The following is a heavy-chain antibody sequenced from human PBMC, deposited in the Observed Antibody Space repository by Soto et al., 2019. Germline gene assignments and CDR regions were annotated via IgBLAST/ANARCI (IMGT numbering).Heavy chain of an antibody. V-gene: IGHV1-8*01. CDR1: VYTFPRYD. CDR2: MNHYSGKK. D-gene: IGHD3-22*01. Sequence: ASVKVSCKASVYTFPRYDINWVRQATAQGLEWMGWMNHYSGKKGYAQKFQGRVTMPRHTSINTAYMELSTLRSDVTAVYYFAITNYYDTSGHPNFLDPWGQGTRVTVSS. CDR3: AITNYYDTSGHPNFLDP. J-gene: IGHJ5*02.